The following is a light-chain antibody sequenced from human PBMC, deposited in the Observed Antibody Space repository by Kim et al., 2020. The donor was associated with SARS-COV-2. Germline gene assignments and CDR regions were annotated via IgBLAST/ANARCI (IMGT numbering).Light chain of an antibody. CDR1: KLGDKY. Sequence: SYELTQPPSVSVSPGQTASITCSGDKLGDKYACWYQQKPGQCPVLVIYQDSKRPSGIPERFSGSNSGNTATLTISGTQAMDEADYYCQAWDSSTGVFGGG. V-gene: IGLV3-1*01. CDR2: QDS. J-gene: IGLJ3*02. CDR3: QAWDSSTGV.